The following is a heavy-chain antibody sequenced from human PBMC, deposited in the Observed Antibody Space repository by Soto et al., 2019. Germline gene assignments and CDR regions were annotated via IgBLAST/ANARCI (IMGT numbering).Heavy chain of an antibody. CDR1: GFSLSTYV. CDR3: AKGILLEPPGTRAFDI. CDR2: VGRSGTT. V-gene: IGHV3-23*01. J-gene: IGHJ3*02. Sequence: EVQLLESGGGLVQPGGSLRLSCAVSGFSLSTYVMSWVRQAPGKWLEWVSTVGRSGTTFYPDSVRGRFTISRDNSNNEIFLQMHSLRADDTALYYCAKGILLEPPGTRAFDIWGQGTMVIVSS. D-gene: IGHD1-1*01.